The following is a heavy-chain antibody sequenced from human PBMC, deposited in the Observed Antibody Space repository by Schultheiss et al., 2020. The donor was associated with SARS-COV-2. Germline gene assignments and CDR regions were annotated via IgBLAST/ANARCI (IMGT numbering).Heavy chain of an antibody. D-gene: IGHD3-10*01. CDR1: GFTFSSYA. V-gene: IGHV3-30*07. CDR2: ISYDGSNK. CDR3: ARGGGYGSGSHFDY. Sequence: GGSLRLSCAASGFTFSSYAMHWVRQAPGKGLEWVAVISYDGSNKYYADSVKGRFTISRDNSKNTLYLQMNSLRAEDTAVYYCARGGGYGSGSHFDYWGQGTLVTVSS. J-gene: IGHJ4*02.